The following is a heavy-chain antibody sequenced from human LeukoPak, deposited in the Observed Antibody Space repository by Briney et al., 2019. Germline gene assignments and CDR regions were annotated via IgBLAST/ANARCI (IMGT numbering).Heavy chain of an antibody. CDR2: IIPIFGTA. Sequence: GVSVKVSCKASGGTFSSYAISWVRQATGQGLEWMGGIIPIFGTANYAQKFQGRVTITADESTSTAYMELSSLRSEDTAVYYCARVADYASNWFDPWGQGTLVTVSS. CDR3: ARVADYASNWFDP. V-gene: IGHV1-69*13. CDR1: GGTFSSYA. J-gene: IGHJ5*02. D-gene: IGHD4-17*01.